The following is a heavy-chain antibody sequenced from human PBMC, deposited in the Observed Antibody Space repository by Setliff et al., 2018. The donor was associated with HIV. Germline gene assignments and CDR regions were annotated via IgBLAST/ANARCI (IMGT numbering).Heavy chain of an antibody. CDR2: INPNSGGT. CDR1: GYTFTGYY. D-gene: IGHD3-22*01. V-gene: IGHV1-2*02. CDR3: ARGAYYYESSGYPRHPFDI. J-gene: IGHJ3*02. Sequence: ASVKVSCKASGYTFTGYYMYLVRQAPGQGLQWVGWINPNSGGTKYAQKFQGRVTMTRDTSISTAYMELTRLRYDDTAVYYCARGAYYYESSGYPRHPFDIWGQGTMVTVS.